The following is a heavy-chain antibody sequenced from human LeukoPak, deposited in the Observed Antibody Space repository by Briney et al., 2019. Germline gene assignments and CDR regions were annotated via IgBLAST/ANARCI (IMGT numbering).Heavy chain of an antibody. J-gene: IGHJ4*02. V-gene: IGHV3-66*01. CDR3: AGGELWLPLDY. CDR2: LYSGGST. Sequence: ETLSLTCTVSGGSISSYYWSWVRQAPGKGLEWVSVLYSGGSTYYADSVKGRFTISRDNSKNTLYLQMNSLRAEDTAVYYCAGGELWLPLDYWGQGTLVTVSS. CDR1: GGSISSYY. D-gene: IGHD5-18*01.